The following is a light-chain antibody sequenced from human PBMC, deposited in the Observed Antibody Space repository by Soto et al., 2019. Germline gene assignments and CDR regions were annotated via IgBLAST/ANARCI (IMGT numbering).Light chain of an antibody. Sequence: EVVLTQSPGTLSLSPGETATLSCRTSQTVSSIFLAWYQQKPGQAPRLLMFDASNRATDIPDRFSGSGSGTDFTLTIGRLEPEDFAVYYCQQFGSLGTFGQGTKVDIK. V-gene: IGKV3-20*01. J-gene: IGKJ1*01. CDR1: QTVSSIF. CDR3: QQFGSLGT. CDR2: DAS.